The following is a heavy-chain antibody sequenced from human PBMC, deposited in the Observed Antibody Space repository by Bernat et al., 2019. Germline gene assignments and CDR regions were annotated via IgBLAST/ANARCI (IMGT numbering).Heavy chain of an antibody. V-gene: IGHV3-13*01. CDR3: ARAMDTVGATSYYYYGMDV. Sequence: VQLVESGGGLVKPGGSLRLSCAASGFTFSSYDMHWVRQATGKGLEWVSAIGTAGDTYYPGSVKGRFTISRENAKNSLYLQMNSLRAGDTAVYYCARAMDTVGATSYYYYGMDVWGQGTTVTVSS. CDR2: IGTAGDT. CDR1: GFTFSSYD. D-gene: IGHD1-26*01. J-gene: IGHJ6*02.